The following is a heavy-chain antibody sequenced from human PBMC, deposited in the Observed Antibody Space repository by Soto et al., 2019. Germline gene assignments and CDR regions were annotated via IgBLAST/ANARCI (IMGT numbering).Heavy chain of an antibody. Sequence: EASVKVSCKASGYTFTGYYMHWVRQAPGQGLEWMGWINPNSGGTNYAQKFQGWVTMTRDTSISTAYMELSRLRSDDTAVYYCARGRGVVVVAASHDDYYYGMDVWGQGTTVTVSS. D-gene: IGHD2-15*01. CDR1: GYTFTGYY. V-gene: IGHV1-2*04. CDR2: INPNSGGT. J-gene: IGHJ6*02. CDR3: ARGRGVVVVAASHDDYYYGMDV.